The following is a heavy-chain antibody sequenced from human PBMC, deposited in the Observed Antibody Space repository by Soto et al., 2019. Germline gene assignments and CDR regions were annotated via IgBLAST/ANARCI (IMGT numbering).Heavy chain of an antibody. CDR3: AKDPEILLYYFDY. CDR2: ISGSGGST. V-gene: IGHV3-23*01. J-gene: IGHJ4*02. Sequence: GGSLRLSCAASGFTFSSYAMSWVRQAPGKGLEWVSAISGSGGSTYYADSVKGRFTISRDNSKNTLYLQMNSLRAEDTVVYYCAKDPEILLYYFDYWGQGTLVTVSS. CDR1: GFTFSSYA. D-gene: IGHD3-3*01.